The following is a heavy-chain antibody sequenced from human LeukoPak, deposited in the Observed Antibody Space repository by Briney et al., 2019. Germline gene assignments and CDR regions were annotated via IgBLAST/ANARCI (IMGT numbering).Heavy chain of an antibody. Sequence: SETLSLTYVVYGGSFSDYYWSWIRQAPGKGLEWIGEISHSGSTNYNPSLKSRVTISVDTSKNQFSLKLNSVTAADTAVYYCARSDYGYDYWGQGTLVTVSS. CDR2: ISHSGST. J-gene: IGHJ4*02. CDR3: ARSDYGYDY. CDR1: GGSFSDYY. V-gene: IGHV4-34*01. D-gene: IGHD4-17*01.